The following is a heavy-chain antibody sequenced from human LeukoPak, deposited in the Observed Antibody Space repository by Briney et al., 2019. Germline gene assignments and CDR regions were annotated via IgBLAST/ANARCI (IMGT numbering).Heavy chain of an antibody. D-gene: IGHD4-17*01. Sequence: PGGSLRLSCAASGFTFSSYSMNWVRQAPGKGLEWVSSISSSSSYIYYADSVKGRFTVSRDNARNSLELQMNSLRAEDTAVYYCARSRRDGDYLFNAFDIWGQGTMVTVSS. CDR1: GFTFSSYS. CDR3: ARSRRDGDYLFNAFDI. CDR2: ISSSSSYI. J-gene: IGHJ3*02. V-gene: IGHV3-21*01.